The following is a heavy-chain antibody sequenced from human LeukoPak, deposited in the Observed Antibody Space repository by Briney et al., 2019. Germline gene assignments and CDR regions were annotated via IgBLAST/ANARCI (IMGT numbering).Heavy chain of an antibody. J-gene: IGHJ6*02. Sequence: GGSLRISCVASGFTFSNYWMHWVRQPPGKGLVWVSRIYVDGRTTNYADSVKGRFSISRDDSKNTLYLEMNSLAIEDTAMYYCARAPTGMDVWGQGTTVIVS. CDR3: ARAPTGMDV. CDR2: IYVDGRTT. CDR1: GFTFSNYW. V-gene: IGHV3-74*01.